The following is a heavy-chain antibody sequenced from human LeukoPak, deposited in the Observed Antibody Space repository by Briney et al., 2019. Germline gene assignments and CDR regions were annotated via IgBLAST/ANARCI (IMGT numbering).Heavy chain of an antibody. V-gene: IGHV3-21*01. CDR3: GRAFPPLRTSSAGDL. Sequence: GGSRRLSCSASGFTFSDYDMNWVRQAPGKGLEWVSSISYLSSHVYYGDSVKGRFSISRDNAKNSLYLQMNSLGAEDTAIYYCGRAFPPLRTSSAGDLWGQGILVTVSS. J-gene: IGHJ4*02. CDR1: GFTFSDYD. CDR2: ISYLSSHV. D-gene: IGHD3-16*01.